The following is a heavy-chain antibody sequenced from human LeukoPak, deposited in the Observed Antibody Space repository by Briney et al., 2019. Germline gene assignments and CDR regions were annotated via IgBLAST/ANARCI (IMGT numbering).Heavy chain of an antibody. Sequence: PGGSLRLSCAASGFTFNIYAMHWVRQAPGRGLEWVAVISYDGTNKYYADSVKGRFTISRDNSKNTLYLQMNSLRAEDTAVYYCATLTANNPSYFDYWGQGTLVTASS. CDR1: GFTFNIYA. V-gene: IGHV3-30*04. CDR2: ISYDGTNK. D-gene: IGHD5-18*01. J-gene: IGHJ4*02. CDR3: ATLTANNPSYFDY.